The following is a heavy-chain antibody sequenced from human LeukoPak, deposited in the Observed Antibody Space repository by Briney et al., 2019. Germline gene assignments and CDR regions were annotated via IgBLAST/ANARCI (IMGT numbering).Heavy chain of an antibody. J-gene: IGHJ4*02. Sequence: GASVKVSCKASGYTFTGYYMHWVRQAPGQGLEWMGWINPNSGGTNYAQKFQGRVTTTRDTSISTAYMELSRLRSDDTAVYFCPRAAGSSWHDYWGQGTLVTVFS. CDR3: PRAAGSSWHDY. CDR1: GYTFTGYY. D-gene: IGHD6-13*01. V-gene: IGHV1-2*02. CDR2: INPNSGGT.